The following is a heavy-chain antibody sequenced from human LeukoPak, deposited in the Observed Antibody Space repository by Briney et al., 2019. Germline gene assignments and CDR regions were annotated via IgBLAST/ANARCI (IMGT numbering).Heavy chain of an antibody. J-gene: IGHJ4*02. CDR1: GLILRGHA. V-gene: IGHV3-23*01. CDR2: IGDSGEIE. CDR3: AKGYSSGWTPFDY. D-gene: IGHD6-19*01. Sequence: GGSLRLSCEASGLILRGHAMSWVRQAPGKGLEWVSGIGDSGEIERYANSVKGRFTISRDNFRNTVYLEMRSLRPEDTAVYYCAKGYSSGWTPFDYWGQGTQVTVSS.